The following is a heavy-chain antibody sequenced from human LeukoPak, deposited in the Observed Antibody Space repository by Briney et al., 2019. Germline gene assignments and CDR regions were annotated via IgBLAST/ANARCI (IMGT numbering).Heavy chain of an antibody. D-gene: IGHD1-26*01. CDR2: IRYDESNK. CDR1: GFSFSDYG. CDR3: AKALVGATTSLYYYYMDV. V-gene: IGHV3-30*02. J-gene: IGHJ6*03. Sequence: GSLRLSCAASGFSFSDYGMHWVRPAPGKGLEWVAFIRYDESNKLYADSVRGRFTISRDNSKNTLYLQMNSLRAEDTAVYYCAKALVGATTSLYYYYMDVWGKGTTVTVSS.